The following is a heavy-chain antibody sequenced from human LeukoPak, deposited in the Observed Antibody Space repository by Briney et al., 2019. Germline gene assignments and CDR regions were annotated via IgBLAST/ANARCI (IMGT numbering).Heavy chain of an antibody. D-gene: IGHD6-13*01. Sequence: ASVKVSCKASGYTFISYYMHWVRQAPGQGLEWMGIINLSGGGTSHAQKFQGRVTMSRDTSTSTVYMELSSLRSEDTAVYYCAGSSVERQQLARFDYWGRGTLVTVSS. CDR2: INLSGGGT. J-gene: IGHJ4*02. CDR1: GYTFISYY. CDR3: AGSSVERQQLARFDY. V-gene: IGHV1-46*01.